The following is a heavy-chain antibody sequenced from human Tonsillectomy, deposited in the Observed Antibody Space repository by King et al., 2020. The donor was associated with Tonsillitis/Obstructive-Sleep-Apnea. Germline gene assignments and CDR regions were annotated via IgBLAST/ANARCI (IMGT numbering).Heavy chain of an antibody. CDR2: LKSKTDGGTT. D-gene: IGHD1-14*01. CDR1: GFTFSNAW. Sequence: VQLVESGGGLVKPGGSLRLSCAASGFTFSNAWMSWVRQAPGKGLEWVGRLKSKTDGGTTDYAALVKGRFTISRDDSKNTLYLQMNSLKTDDTAVYYCKTATGAWGQGTLVTVSS. V-gene: IGHV3-15*01. J-gene: IGHJ5*02. CDR3: KTATGA.